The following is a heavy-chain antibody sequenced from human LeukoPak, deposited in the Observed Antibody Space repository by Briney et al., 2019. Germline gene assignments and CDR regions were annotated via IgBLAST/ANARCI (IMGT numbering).Heavy chain of an antibody. Sequence: SGGSLRLSCEASGFSFRSYEMNWVRQAPGKGPEWVAWISASTGTVYYADSVKGRFTISRDNAKNSLYLQMNSLRAEDTAVYYCARDPTALQNWDDSTLGYWGQGALDTVSS. CDR3: ARDPTALQNWDDSTLGY. CDR1: GFSFRSYE. V-gene: IGHV3-48*03. J-gene: IGHJ4*02. D-gene: IGHD1-1*01. CDR2: ISASTGTV.